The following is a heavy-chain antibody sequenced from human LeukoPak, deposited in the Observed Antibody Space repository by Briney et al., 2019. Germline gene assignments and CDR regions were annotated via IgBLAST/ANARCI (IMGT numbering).Heavy chain of an antibody. CDR1: GNTFTVNY. CDR3: ARRPDFGTNIIGA. J-gene: IGHJ5*02. CDR2: INPNTGGT. D-gene: IGHD1-14*01. V-gene: IGHV1-2*02. Sequence: ASVTVSCTSSGNTFTVNYMHWGRQAPGQGLEWMGWINPNTGGTNYAQKFQGRVTMTRDTSISTVYMDLSSLRSDDTAVYYCARRPDFGTNIIGAWGQGTLVTVSS.